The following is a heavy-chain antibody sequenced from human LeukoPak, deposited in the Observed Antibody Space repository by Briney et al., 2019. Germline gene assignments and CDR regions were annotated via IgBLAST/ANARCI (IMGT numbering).Heavy chain of an antibody. Sequence: GGSLRLSCAASGFPFSTYSVTWVRQAPGKGLEWISYIRGSGGGIYYADSVQGRFTISRDNAKNSLYLQMSSLRAEDTAVYYCARVHEGNYSHYYVDFWGKGTTVTVSS. J-gene: IGHJ6*03. CDR3: ARVHEGNYSHYYVDF. CDR1: GFPFSTYS. CDR2: IRGSGGGI. V-gene: IGHV3-48*01.